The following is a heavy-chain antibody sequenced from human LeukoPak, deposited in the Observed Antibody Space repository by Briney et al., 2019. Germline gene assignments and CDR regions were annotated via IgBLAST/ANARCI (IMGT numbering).Heavy chain of an antibody. V-gene: IGHV4-59*01. D-gene: IGHD5-18*01. Sequence: PSETLSLTCTVSGGSISSYYWSRIRQPPGKGLEWIGYIYYSGSTNYNPSLKSRVTISVDTSKNQFSLKLSPVTAADTAVYYCARHGYYRSAFDIWGQGTMVAVSS. CDR2: IYYSGST. CDR1: GGSISSYY. J-gene: IGHJ3*02. CDR3: ARHGYYRSAFDI.